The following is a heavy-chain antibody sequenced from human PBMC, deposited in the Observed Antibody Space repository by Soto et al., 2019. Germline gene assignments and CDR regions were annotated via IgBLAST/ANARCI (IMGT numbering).Heavy chain of an antibody. J-gene: IGHJ5*01. CDR2: IYSSGYT. CDR3: ARNSHRLTWFDS. Sequence: SETLSLTCSVSGGSITSGSYYWGWIRQPPGKGLEWIGSIYSSGYTYYSPSLKSRVTISVDTSKNQFSLNLTSVTTADTAVYYCARNSHRLTWFDSWGQETLVTVSS. D-gene: IGHD6-25*01. V-gene: IGHV4-39*01. CDR1: GGSITSGSYY.